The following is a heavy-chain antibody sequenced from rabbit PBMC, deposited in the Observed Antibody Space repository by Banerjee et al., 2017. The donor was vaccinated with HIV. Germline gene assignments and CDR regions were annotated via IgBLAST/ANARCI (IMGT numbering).Heavy chain of an antibody. CDR1: GFDISSYH. J-gene: IGHJ4*01. CDR3: ARGIRWLGWAAEYYFNL. CDR2: IYAEKSSA. D-gene: IGHD4-1*01. Sequence: PLKESGGGLVTPGGNLTLTCTASGFDISSYHMCWVRQAPGKGLEWIGIIYAEKSSADYANWANGRFTISSDNAQNTVDLQMNSLTEADTATYFCARGIRWLGWAAEYYFNLWGQGTLVTVS. V-gene: IGHV1S7*01.